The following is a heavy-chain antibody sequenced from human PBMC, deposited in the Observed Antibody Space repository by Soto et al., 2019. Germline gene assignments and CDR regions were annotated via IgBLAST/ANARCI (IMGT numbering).Heavy chain of an antibody. CDR3: AKWGNYDILTGYLY. CDR1: GFTFSSYA. D-gene: IGHD3-9*01. J-gene: IGHJ4*02. V-gene: IGHV3-23*01. CDR2: ISGSGGST. Sequence: GGSLRLSCAASGFTFSSYAMSWVRQAPGKGLEWVSAISGSGGSTYYADSVKGRFTISRDNSKNTLYLQMNSLRAEDTAVYYCAKWGNYDILTGYLYWGQGTLVTVSS.